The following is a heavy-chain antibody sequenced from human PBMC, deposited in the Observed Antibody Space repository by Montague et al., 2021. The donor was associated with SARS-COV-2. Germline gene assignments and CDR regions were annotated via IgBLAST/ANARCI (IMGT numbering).Heavy chain of an antibody. CDR1: GGSISSNF. V-gene: IGHV4-59*01. D-gene: IGHD5-12*01. CDR3: ARTRAYDPLFDF. J-gene: IGHJ4*02. Sequence: SETLSLTCTVSGGSISSNFWSWIRQSPGKGLEWIGYIYYSGSTNYNPSLKRRVTISVDTSKKQFSLQLSSVTAADTAVYYCARTRAYDPLFDFWGQGTLGPASS. CDR2: IYYSGST.